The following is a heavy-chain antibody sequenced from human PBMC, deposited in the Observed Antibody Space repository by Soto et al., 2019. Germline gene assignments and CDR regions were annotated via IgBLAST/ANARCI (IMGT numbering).Heavy chain of an antibody. J-gene: IGHJ4*02. CDR2: ISYDGSNK. CDR1: VFTFSSYD. Sequence: GGSLRLSCAASVFTFSSYDMHWVRQAPGKGLEWVAVISYDGSNKYYADSVKGRFTISRDNSKNTLYLQMNSLRAEDTAVYYCAKDLGYGGNEYYFDYWGQGTLVTVSS. V-gene: IGHV3-30*18. D-gene: IGHD4-17*01. CDR3: AKDLGYGGNEYYFDY.